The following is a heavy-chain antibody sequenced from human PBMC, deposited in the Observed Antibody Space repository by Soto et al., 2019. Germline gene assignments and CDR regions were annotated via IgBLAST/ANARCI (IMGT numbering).Heavy chain of an antibody. V-gene: IGHV3-30-3*01. J-gene: IGHJ2*01. CDR1: GFTFSSYA. CDR2: ISYDGSNK. D-gene: IGHD3-3*01. CDR3: ARVSATIFGVVTNWYFDL. Sequence: QVQLVESGGGVVQPGRSLRLSCAASGFTFSSYAMHWVRQAPGKGLEWVAVISYDGSNKYYADSVKGRFTISRDNSKNSLYLQMNSVRDEDTAVYYCARVSATIFGVVTNWYFDLWGRGTLVTVSS.